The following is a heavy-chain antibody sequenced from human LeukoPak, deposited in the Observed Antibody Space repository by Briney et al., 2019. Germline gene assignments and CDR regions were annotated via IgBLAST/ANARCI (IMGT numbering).Heavy chain of an antibody. Sequence: QPGRSLRLSCAASGFTFSSYAMHWVRQAPGKGLEWVAVISYDGSNKYYADSVKGRFTISRDNSKNTLYLQMNSLRAEDTAVYYCAKRSSGSYHGNSDYWGQGTLVTVSS. CDR2: ISYDGSNK. CDR1: GFTFSSYA. CDR3: AKRSSGSYHGNSDY. V-gene: IGHV3-30*04. D-gene: IGHD1-26*01. J-gene: IGHJ4*02.